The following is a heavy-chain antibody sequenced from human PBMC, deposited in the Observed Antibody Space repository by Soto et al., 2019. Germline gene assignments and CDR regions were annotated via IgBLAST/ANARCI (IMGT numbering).Heavy chain of an antibody. V-gene: IGHV1-2*02. D-gene: IGHD2-15*01. J-gene: IGHJ4*02. CDR1: GFTFTGHY. CDR3: AKRGLLLRPSLGYFAF. Sequence: ASVKVSCKASGFTFTGHYIHWVRQAPRQGLEWMGWINPNSGGTSYAQKFQGRVAMTRDTSITTAYMELSRLSSDDTAVYYCAKRGLLLRPSLGYFAFWGEASFVSVSS. CDR2: INPNSGGT.